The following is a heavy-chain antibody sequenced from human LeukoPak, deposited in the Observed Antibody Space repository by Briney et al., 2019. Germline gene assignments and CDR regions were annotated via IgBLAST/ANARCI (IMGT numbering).Heavy chain of an antibody. V-gene: IGHV4-34*01. CDR3: ARLSSGWFDP. CDR2: INHSGST. D-gene: IGHD2/OR15-2a*01. Sequence: SETLSLTCAVYGGSFSDYYWSWIRQPSGKGLEWIGEINHSGSTNYNPSLKSRVTISVDTSKNQFSLKLSSVTAADTAVYYCARLSSGWFDPWGQGTLVTVSS. J-gene: IGHJ5*02. CDR1: GGSFSDYY.